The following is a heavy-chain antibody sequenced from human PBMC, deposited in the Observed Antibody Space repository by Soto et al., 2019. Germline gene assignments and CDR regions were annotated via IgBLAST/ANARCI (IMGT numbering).Heavy chain of an antibody. CDR2: ISGSAGST. CDR3: VKCLSDTWRFDQ. Sequence: EVQLLDSGGGLVQPGGSLRLSCAASGFTFSGHTMNWVRQAPGKGLEWVSAISGSAGSTSYADSMRGRFTISRDNSKNTLYLQMDSLGAEDTAVYYCVKCLSDTWRFDQWGQGTLVTVSS. D-gene: IGHD6-25*01. V-gene: IGHV3-23*01. J-gene: IGHJ4*02. CDR1: GFTFSGHT.